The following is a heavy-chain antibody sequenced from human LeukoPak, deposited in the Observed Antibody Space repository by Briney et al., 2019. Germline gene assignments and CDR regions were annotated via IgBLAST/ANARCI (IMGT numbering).Heavy chain of an antibody. CDR1: GFTFDDYG. J-gene: IGHJ4*02. CDR3: ERDPTYYDFWSSYPDY. Sequence: GGSLRLSCAASGFTFDDYGMSWLRQAPGKGLEWVSGINWNGGSTGYADSVKGRFTTSRDNAKNSLYLQMNSLRAEDTVLYYCERDPTYYDFWSSYPDYWGQGTLVTVSS. V-gene: IGHV3-20*04. CDR2: INWNGGST. D-gene: IGHD3-3*01.